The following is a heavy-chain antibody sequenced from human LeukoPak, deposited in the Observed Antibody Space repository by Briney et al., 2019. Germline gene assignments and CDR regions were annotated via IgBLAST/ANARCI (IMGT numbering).Heavy chain of an antibody. CDR2: IYPGDSDT. CDR3: ARLPYDILTGYYNNWFDP. V-gene: IGHV5-51*01. D-gene: IGHD3-9*01. Sequence: GESLQISCQGSGYSFTSYRIGWVRQMPGKGLEWMGIIYPGDSDTRYSPSFQGQVTISADKSISTAYLQWSSLKASDTAMYYCARLPYDILTGYYNNWFDPWGQGTLVTVSS. J-gene: IGHJ5*02. CDR1: GYSFTSYR.